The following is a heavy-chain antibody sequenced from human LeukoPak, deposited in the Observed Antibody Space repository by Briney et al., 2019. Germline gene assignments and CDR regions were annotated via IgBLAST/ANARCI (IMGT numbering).Heavy chain of an antibody. CDR2: IIPIFGTA. D-gene: IGHD5-12*01. CDR3: ARDLGAQYSPFLLPDVNWFDP. CDR1: GGTFCSYA. Sequence: ASVKVSCKASGGTFCSYAISCVRQAPGQGLEWMGGIIPIFGTANYAQKFQGRVTITADESTSTAYMELSSLRSEDTAVYYCARDLGAQYSPFLLPDVNWFDPRGEGTLVTVSS. V-gene: IGHV1-69*13. J-gene: IGHJ5*02.